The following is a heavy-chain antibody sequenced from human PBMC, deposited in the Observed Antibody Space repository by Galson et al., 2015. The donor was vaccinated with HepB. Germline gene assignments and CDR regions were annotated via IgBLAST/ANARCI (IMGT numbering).Heavy chain of an antibody. D-gene: IGHD2-15*01. CDR3: VREWGSGGLNWFDP. J-gene: IGHJ5*02. CDR2: IYYSGST. V-gene: IGHV4-59*01. Sequence: SETLSLTCTVSGGSISSYYWSWIRQPPGKGLEWIGYIYYSGSTNYNPSLKSRVTISVDTSKNQFSLKLSSVTAADTAVYYCVREWGSGGLNWFDPWGQGTLVTVSS. CDR1: GGSISSYY.